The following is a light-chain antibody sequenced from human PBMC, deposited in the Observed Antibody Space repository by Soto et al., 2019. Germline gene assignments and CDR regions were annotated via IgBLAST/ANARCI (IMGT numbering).Light chain of an antibody. CDR3: QQFGSSPGFT. CDR2: AAS. V-gene: IGKV3-20*01. CDR1: QSINNRY. Sequence: EIVLTQSPGTLSLSPGERATLSCRVSQSINNRYLAWYQQKPGQAPRLLIYAASSRATGIPDRFSGSGSGTDFTLTISRLEPEDFAVYYCQQFGSSPGFTFGPGTKVDMK. J-gene: IGKJ3*01.